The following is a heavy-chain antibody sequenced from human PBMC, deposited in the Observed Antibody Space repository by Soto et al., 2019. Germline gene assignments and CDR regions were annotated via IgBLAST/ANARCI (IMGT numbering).Heavy chain of an antibody. Sequence: QVYLVRSGAEVKNPGSWGKISCRASGGIFSSNPTNWWRRAAEQGLEWMGGIIPLFGTANYAAKFQGSVTITADKSTKTEYMELTSLRSEDTAVYYCASKAACGGDCYAFDSWGQGTLVTVSS. CDR2: IIPLFGTA. J-gene: IGHJ4*02. D-gene: IGHD2-21*02. CDR1: GGIFSSNP. CDR3: ASKAACGGDCYAFDS. V-gene: IGHV1-69*06.